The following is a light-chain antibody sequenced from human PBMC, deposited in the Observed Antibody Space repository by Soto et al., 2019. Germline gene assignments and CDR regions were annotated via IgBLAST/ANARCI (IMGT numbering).Light chain of an antibody. J-gene: IGLJ2*01. CDR2: DVS. V-gene: IGLV2-14*01. CDR3: SSYTSSSTLAVV. CDR1: SSDVGGYNY. Sequence: QSVLPQPDSVSGSPGQSITISCTGTSSDVGGYNYVSWYQQHPGKAPKLMIYDVSNRPSGVSNRVSGSKSGNTASLTLSGLHAEDEADYYCSSYTSSSTLAVVFGGGTKLTVL.